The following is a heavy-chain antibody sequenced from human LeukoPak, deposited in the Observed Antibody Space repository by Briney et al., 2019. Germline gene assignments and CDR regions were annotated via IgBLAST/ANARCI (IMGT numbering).Heavy chain of an antibody. D-gene: IGHD6-19*01. CDR3: ARVLASSSGWFHFDY. CDR1: GGSISTFY. J-gene: IGHJ4*02. CDR2: IHYSGST. Sequence: SETLSLTCSVSGGSISTFYWSWIRQPPGKGLEWIGNIHYSGSTNYNPSLESRLTVSLDTSRRQFSLKLTSVTAADTAVCYCARVLASSSGWFHFDYWGQGTLVTVSS. V-gene: IGHV4-59*01.